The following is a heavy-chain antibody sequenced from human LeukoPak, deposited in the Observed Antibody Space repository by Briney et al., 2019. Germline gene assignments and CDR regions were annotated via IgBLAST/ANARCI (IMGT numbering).Heavy chain of an antibody. CDR2: IYYSGST. V-gene: IGHV4-31*03. J-gene: IGHJ4*02. Sequence: SQTLSLTCTVSGASIRSGDYYWSWIRQHPGKGLEWIGYIYYSGSTYYNPSLKSRVTISVDTSKNQFSLKLSSVTAADTAVYYCARVGVSYYDILTGYYFGDYFDYWGQGTLVTVSS. CDR3: ARVGVSYYDILTGYYFGDYFDY. CDR1: GASIRSGDYY. D-gene: IGHD3-9*01.